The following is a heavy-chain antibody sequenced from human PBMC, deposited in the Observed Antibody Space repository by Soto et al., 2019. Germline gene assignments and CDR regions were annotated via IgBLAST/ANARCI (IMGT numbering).Heavy chain of an antibody. J-gene: IGHJ3*01. CDR2: IYHSGTT. V-gene: IGHV4-4*02. Sequence: SETLSLTCTVSHFSVTNNKYWSWVRQSPGKPLEWIGEIYHSGTTYYNPSLSSRVSMSMDKSKNQISLILTSVTAADTAVYYCARDPNSSGWINAFDVWGQGTMVTVSS. D-gene: IGHD6-19*01. CDR3: ARDPNSSGWINAFDV. CDR1: HFSVTNNKY.